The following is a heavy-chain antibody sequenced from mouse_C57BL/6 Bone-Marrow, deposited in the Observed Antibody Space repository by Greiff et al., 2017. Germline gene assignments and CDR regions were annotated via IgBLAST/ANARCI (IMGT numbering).Heavy chain of an antibody. J-gene: IGHJ4*01. CDR3: ARSYSCMDY. CDR2: IYPRSGNT. V-gene: IGHV1-81*01. D-gene: IGHD6-5*01. CDR1: GYTFTSYG. Sequence: LVESGAELARPGASVKLSCKASGYTFTSYGISWVKQRTGQGLEWIGEIYPRSGNTYYNEKFKGKATLTADKSSSTAYMELRSLTSEDSAVYFCARSYSCMDYWGQGTSVTVSS.